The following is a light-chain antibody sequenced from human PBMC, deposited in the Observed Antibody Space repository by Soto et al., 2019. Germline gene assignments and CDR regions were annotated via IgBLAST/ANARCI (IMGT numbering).Light chain of an antibody. CDR3: KHYGGIWT. CDR1: QSINSR. Sequence: DVRMSQSPAALSAFVGDRVNITFRASQSINSRLAWYQQKPGKAPKVRIYYASNLEYGVPSRFSGSGFGTEFILTISSLQPADFATYGCKHYGGIWTSGQRAKV. V-gene: IGKV1-5*01. CDR2: YAS. J-gene: IGKJ1*01.